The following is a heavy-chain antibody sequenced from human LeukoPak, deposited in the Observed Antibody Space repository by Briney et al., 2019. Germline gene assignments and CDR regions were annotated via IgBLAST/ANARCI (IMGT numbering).Heavy chain of an antibody. Sequence: GGSLRLSCAASGFTFNTYSLTWVRQAPGKGLEWVSSITSSGRYIYYADSVKGRFTISRDNAKNSLYLQMNSLRAEDTAVYYCARDDSSGYYSNWGQGILVTVSS. J-gene: IGHJ4*02. D-gene: IGHD3-22*01. V-gene: IGHV3-21*01. CDR2: ITSSGRYI. CDR1: GFTFNTYS. CDR3: ARDDSSGYYSN.